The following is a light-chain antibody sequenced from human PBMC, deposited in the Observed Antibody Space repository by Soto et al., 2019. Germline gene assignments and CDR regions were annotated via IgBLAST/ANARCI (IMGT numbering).Light chain of an antibody. CDR1: QKISNKY. Sequence: EIVLTQSPGILSLSPGERATLSCRASQKISNKYLAWYQQKPGQAPRLLIFGASTRATGIPDRFVGRGSGTDFTLTISLLEPEYFALYYCQQYDLALNFGPGTKVEIK. CDR3: QQYDLALN. J-gene: IGKJ3*01. CDR2: GAS. V-gene: IGKV3-20*01.